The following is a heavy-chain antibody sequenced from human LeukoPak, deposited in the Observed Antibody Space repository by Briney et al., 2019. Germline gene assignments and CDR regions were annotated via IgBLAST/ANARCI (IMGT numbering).Heavy chain of an antibody. Sequence: PGGSLRLSCAASGFTFSAYWMTWVRQAPGKGLEWVANIKEDGTEKNYVDSVKGRFTISRDNVKKSLYLEMNSLRVEDTAVYYCARGRWSDYWGQGTQVTVCS. D-gene: IGHD5-24*01. CDR1: GFTFSAYW. CDR3: ARGRWSDY. V-gene: IGHV3-7*01. J-gene: IGHJ4*02. CDR2: IKEDGTEK.